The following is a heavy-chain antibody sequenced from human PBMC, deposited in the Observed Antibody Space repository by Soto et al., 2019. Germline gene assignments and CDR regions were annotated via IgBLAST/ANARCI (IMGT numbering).Heavy chain of an antibody. CDR2: ISSSSSTI. CDR1: GFTFSSYS. D-gene: IGHD2-2*01. V-gene: IGHV3-48*01. J-gene: IGHJ6*03. CDR3: AREGYCSSTSCYYYYYYMDV. Sequence: GGSLRLSCAASGFTFSSYSMNRVRQAPGKGLEWVSYISSSSSTIYYADSVKGRFTISRDNAKNSLYLQMNSLRAEDTAVYYCAREGYCSSTSCYYYYYYMDVWGKGTTVTVSS.